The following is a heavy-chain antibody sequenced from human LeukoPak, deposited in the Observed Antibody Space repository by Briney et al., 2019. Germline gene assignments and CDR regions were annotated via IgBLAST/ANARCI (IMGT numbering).Heavy chain of an antibody. CDR2: ISTSGGST. Sequence: PGRSLRLSCAASGFTFSSYAMTWVRQAPGKGMEWVSTISTSGGSTYDADSVKDRLTIPRDTSKNTLYLQMNRLMTPHTAVYYCARKAARLYNFDYWGLGTLVTVSS. CDR3: ARKAARLYNFDY. D-gene: IGHD6-6*01. V-gene: IGHV3-23*01. J-gene: IGHJ4*02. CDR1: GFTFSSYA.